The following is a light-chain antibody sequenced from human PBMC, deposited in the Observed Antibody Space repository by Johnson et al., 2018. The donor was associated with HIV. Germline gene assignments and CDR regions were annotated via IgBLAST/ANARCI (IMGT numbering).Light chain of an antibody. J-gene: IGLJ1*01. V-gene: IGLV1-51*01. CDR3: GTSDSSLNAGG. CDR2: DNN. Sequence: QSVLTQPPSVSAAPGQTVTISCSGSSSNIGSNYVSWYQQLPGTVPKLLIYDNNKRPSGIPDRFSGSQSGPSATLSIPGLQPGDEADYYCGTSDSSLNAGGFGTGTKVTLL. CDR1: SSNIGSNY.